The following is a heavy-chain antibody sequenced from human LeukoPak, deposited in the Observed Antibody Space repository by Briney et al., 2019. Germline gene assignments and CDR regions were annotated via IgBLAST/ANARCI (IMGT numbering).Heavy chain of an antibody. CDR1: GGSFSGYY. J-gene: IGHJ3*02. V-gene: IGHV4-34*01. CDR2: INHSGTT. D-gene: IGHD6-13*01. CDR3: AIQQPGISVPGTIYAFDI. Sequence: SSETLSLTCAVYGGSFSGYYWSWIRQPPGKGLEWIGEINHSGTTNYNPSLKSRVTISVDTSKNQFSLKLSSVTAADTAVYYCAIQQPGISVPGTIYAFDIWGQGTMVTVSS.